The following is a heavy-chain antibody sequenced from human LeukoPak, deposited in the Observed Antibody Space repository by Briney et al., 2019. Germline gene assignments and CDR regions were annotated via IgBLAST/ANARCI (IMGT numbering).Heavy chain of an antibody. CDR3: ARTSTYYDFWSGYRDFDF. Sequence: PSETLSLTCTVSGGSISSYYWSWIRQPPGKGLEWIGYIYYSGNTYYNPSLKSRVTISADTSKNQFSLKVSSVTAADTAVYYCARTSTYYDFWSGYRDFDFWGQGTLVTVSS. CDR2: IYYSGNT. V-gene: IGHV4-30-4*08. CDR1: GGSISSYY. D-gene: IGHD3-3*01. J-gene: IGHJ4*02.